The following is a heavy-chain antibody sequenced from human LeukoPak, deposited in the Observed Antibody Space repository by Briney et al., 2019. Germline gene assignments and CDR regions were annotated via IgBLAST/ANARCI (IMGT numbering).Heavy chain of an antibody. CDR1: GYTFSTYP. D-gene: IGHD7-27*01. CDR2: MSPNSGDT. Sequence: GASVKVSCKASGYTFSTYPMNWVRQATGQRPEWMGWMSPNSGDTGYAQKFQDRVTMTRNTSISTAYMELSSLRSDDTAVYYCARGPPNWGYDYWGPGTLVTVSS. V-gene: IGHV1-8*02. CDR3: ARGPPNWGYDY. J-gene: IGHJ4*02.